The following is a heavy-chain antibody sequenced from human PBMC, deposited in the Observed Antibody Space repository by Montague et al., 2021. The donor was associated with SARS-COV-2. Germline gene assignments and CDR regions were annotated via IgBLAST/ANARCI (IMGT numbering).Heavy chain of an antibody. CDR1: GFTFRSYW. V-gene: IGHV3-74*01. CDR2: IRPDGTST. Sequence: SLRLSCAASGFTFRSYWMHWVRQVPGRGLVWVSRIRPDGTSTHYASSVKGRFVISRDNAKHTLSLEMTNLRVDDTAIYYCVRPLWFGDSDYYFDSWGQGTLVSVSS. D-gene: IGHD3-10*01. CDR3: VRPLWFGDSDYYFDS. J-gene: IGHJ4*02.